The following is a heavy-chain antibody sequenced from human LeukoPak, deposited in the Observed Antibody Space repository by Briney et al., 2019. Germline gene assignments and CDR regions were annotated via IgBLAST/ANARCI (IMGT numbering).Heavy chain of an antibody. CDR3: AREPPPVVTTPSAYNYYGMDV. J-gene: IGHJ6*02. CDR1: GGSISSYY. CDR2: IYTSGST. V-gene: IGHV4-4*07. Sequence: SETLSLTCTVSGGSISSYYWSWIRQPAGKGLEWIGRIYTSGSTNYNPSLKSRVTMSVDTSKNQFSLKLSSVTAADTAVYYCAREPPPVVTTPSAYNYYGMDVWGQGTTVTVSS. D-gene: IGHD4-11*01.